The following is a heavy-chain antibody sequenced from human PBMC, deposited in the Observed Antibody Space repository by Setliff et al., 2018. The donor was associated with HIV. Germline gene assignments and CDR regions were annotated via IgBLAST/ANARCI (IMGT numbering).Heavy chain of an antibody. CDR3: ARHRNLDRRGEAFDI. CDR1: GGSISSSSYY. Sequence: SETLSLTCTVSGGSISSSSYYWGWIRQPPGKGLEWIGSIYYSGSTYYNPSLKSRVTISVDTSKNQFSLKLSSVTAADTAVYYCARHRNLDRRGEAFDIWGQGTMVTV. V-gene: IGHV4-39*01. J-gene: IGHJ3*02. D-gene: IGHD3-10*01. CDR2: IYYSGST.